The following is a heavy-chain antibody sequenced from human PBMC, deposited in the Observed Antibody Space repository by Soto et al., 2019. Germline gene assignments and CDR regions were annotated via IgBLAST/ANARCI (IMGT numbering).Heavy chain of an antibody. V-gene: IGHV6-1*01. Sequence: SQTLSLTCAISGDSVSSNSAAWNWIRQSPSRGLEWLGRTYYRSKWYNDYAVSVKSRITINPDTSKNQFSLQLNSVTPEDTAVYYCARAYCSSTSCYTSAFDIWGQGTMVTVSS. CDR2: TYYRSKWYN. D-gene: IGHD2-2*02. CDR3: ARAYCSSTSCYTSAFDI. CDR1: GDSVSSNSAA. J-gene: IGHJ3*02.